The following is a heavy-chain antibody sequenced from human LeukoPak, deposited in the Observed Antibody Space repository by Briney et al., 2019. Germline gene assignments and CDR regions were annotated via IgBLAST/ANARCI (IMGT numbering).Heavy chain of an antibody. J-gene: IGHJ5*02. CDR3: ARKNYCSGGSCYSRGWFDP. D-gene: IGHD2-15*01. V-gene: IGHV1-8*01. CDR1: EYTFTSYD. Sequence: ASVKVSCKASEYTFTSYDINWVRQATGQGLEWMGWMNPNSGNTVYAQKSQGRVTMTRDTSISTAYMELSSLRSEDTAMYYCARKNYCSGGSCYSRGWFDPWGQGTLVTVSS. CDR2: MNPNSGNT.